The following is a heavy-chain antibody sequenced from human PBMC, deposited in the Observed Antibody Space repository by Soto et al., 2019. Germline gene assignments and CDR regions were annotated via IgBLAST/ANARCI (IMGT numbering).Heavy chain of an antibody. Sequence: GSLKISCKGSGDSFSNYWIAWVRQMPGKSLEWMGIIYPGDSDTRYSPSFQGQVTISADTSINTVYLQWSSLKASDTAMYYCARRISNNPSDYYYRMDVWGQGTTVTVSS. V-gene: IGHV5-51*01. CDR2: IYPGDSDT. J-gene: IGHJ6*02. D-gene: IGHD4-4*01. CDR3: ARRISNNPSDYYYRMDV. CDR1: GDSFSNYW.